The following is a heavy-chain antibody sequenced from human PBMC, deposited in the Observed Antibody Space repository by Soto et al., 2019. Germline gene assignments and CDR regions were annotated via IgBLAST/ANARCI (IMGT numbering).Heavy chain of an antibody. CDR2: IYYSGST. D-gene: IGHD3-10*01. J-gene: IGHJ3*02. CDR1: GGSISSYY. CDR3: ARRYGSCFDI. Sequence: QVQLQESGPGLVKPSETLSLTCTVSGGSISSYYWSWIRQPPGKGLEWIGYIYYSGSTNYNPSLKNRVTISVDTSKNQFSLKLSSVTAADTAVYYWARRYGSCFDIWGQGTMVTVSS. V-gene: IGHV4-59*08.